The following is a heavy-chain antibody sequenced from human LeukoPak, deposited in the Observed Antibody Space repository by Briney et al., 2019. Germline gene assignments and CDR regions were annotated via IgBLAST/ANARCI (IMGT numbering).Heavy chain of an antibody. J-gene: IGHJ6*03. CDR3: ARLRRDTYYDFWSGYYGAYYMDV. CDR2: IYPGDSDT. V-gene: IGHV5-51*01. D-gene: IGHD3-3*01. Sequence: GESLKISCRGSGYSFTSYWIGWVRQMPGKGLEWMGIIYPGDSDTRYSPSFQGQVTISADKSISTAYLQWGSLKASDTAMYYCARLRRDTYYDFWSGYYGAYYMDVWGKGTTVTVSS. CDR1: GYSFTSYW.